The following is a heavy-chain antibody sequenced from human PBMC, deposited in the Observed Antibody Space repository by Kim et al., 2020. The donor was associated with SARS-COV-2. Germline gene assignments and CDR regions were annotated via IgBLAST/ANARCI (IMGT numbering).Heavy chain of an antibody. D-gene: IGHD6-13*01. CDR2: IDPSDSYT. V-gene: IGHV5-10-1*01. Sequence: GESLKISCKGSGYSFTSYWINWVRQMPGKGLEWMGRIDPSDSYTNYSPSFQGHVTISADKSISTAYLQWSSLKASDTAMYYCARAPRYSSGWYEGGYWGQGTLVTVSS. CDR3: ARAPRYSSGWYEGGY. J-gene: IGHJ4*02. CDR1: GYSFTSYW.